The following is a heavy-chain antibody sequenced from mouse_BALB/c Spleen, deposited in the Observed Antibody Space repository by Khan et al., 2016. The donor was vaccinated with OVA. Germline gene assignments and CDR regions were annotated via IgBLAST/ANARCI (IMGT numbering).Heavy chain of an antibody. V-gene: IGHV3-2*02. CDR1: GYSITSDYA. Sequence: EVQLQESGPGLVKPSQSLSLTCTVTGYSITSDYAWNWIRQFPGNKLEWMGYISYSGSTSYTPSLKSRISITRDTSKNQFCLQLNSVTTEDTATYYCASGRAYWGQGTLVTVSA. CDR3: ASGRAY. J-gene: IGHJ3*01. CDR2: ISYSGST.